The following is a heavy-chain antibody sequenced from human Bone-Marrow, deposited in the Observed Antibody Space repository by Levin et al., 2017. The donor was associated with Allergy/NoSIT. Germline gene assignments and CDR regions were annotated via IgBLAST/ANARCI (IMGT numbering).Heavy chain of an antibody. V-gene: IGHV3-48*03. D-gene: IGHD2-2*02. CDR1: GFTFSSYE. J-gene: IGHJ3*02. CDR3: ASEGGLGYCSSTSCYMGAFDI. Sequence: SCAASGFTFSSYEMNWVRQAPGKGLEWVSYISSSGSTIYYADSVKGRFTISRDNAKNSLYLQMNSLRAEDTAVYYCASEGGLGYCSSTSCYMGAFDIWGQGTMVTVSS. CDR2: ISSSGSTI.